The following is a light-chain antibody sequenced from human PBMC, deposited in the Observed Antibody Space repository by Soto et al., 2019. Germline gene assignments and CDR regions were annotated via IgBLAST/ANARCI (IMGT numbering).Light chain of an antibody. V-gene: IGKV3-20*01. Sequence: VVLTQSPGTLSLSPGGRSTLSCTASQSVSSSYLAWYQQKPGQAPRLLIYGASSRATGIPDRFSGSGSGTDFTLTISRLEPEDFAVYYCQQYGSSPKTFGQGTKVDIK. CDR1: QSVSSSY. J-gene: IGKJ1*01. CDR3: QQYGSSPKT. CDR2: GAS.